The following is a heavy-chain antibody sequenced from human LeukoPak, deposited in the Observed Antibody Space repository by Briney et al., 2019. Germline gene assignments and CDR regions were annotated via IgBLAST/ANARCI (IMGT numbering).Heavy chain of an antibody. CDR1: GFTFSSYW. V-gene: IGHV3-7*02. CDR3: ANSPITSGGFDY. CDR2: IKQDGSEK. D-gene: IGHD1-14*01. J-gene: IGHJ4*02. Sequence: PGGSLRLSCAASGFTFSSYWMNWVRQAPGKGLEWVATIKQDGSEKYYVDSVKGRFTISRDNAKNSLFLQMNSLRAEDTAVYYCANSPITSGGFDYRGQGTLVTVSS.